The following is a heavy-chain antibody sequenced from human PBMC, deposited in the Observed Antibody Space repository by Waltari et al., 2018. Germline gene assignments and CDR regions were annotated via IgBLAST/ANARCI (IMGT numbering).Heavy chain of an antibody. CDR2: ITTSSTYM. V-gene: IGHV3-21*01. CDR3: ARDLIEPAAIGNYYYGMDV. CDR1: GVSFGRYN. J-gene: IGHJ6*02. Sequence: EVQLVESGGGLVRPGGSLRLSCVASGVSFGRYNMNWVRRAPGKGLEWVSSITTSSTYMYYVDSLKGRFTISRDDAKNSLFLQMNSLRAEDTAVYYCARDLIEPAAIGNYYYGMDVWGQGTTVTVSS. D-gene: IGHD2-2*01.